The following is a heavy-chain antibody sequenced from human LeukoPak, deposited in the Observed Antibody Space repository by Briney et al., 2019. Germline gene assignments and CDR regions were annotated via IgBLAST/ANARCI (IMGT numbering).Heavy chain of an antibody. CDR1: GGSISSSNW. Sequence: SETLSLTCALSGGSISSSNWGSGVRQPPGKGLEWIGEIYHSGSTNYNPSLKSRVTISVDKSKNQFSLKLSSVTAADTAVYYCARDVKVYYYCGMDVWGQGTTVTVSS. CDR2: IYHSGST. V-gene: IGHV4-4*02. J-gene: IGHJ6*02. CDR3: ARDVKVYYYCGMDV.